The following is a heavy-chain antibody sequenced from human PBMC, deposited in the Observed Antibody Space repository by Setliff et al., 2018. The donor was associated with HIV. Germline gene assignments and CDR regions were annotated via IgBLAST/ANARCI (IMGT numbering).Heavy chain of an antibody. CDR3: ARWGSGSYERVFDY. J-gene: IGHJ4*02. V-gene: IGHV3-7*01. D-gene: IGHD1-26*01. CDR2: VKQDGTET. CDR1: GFRFRGYW. Sequence: GGSLRLSCAASGFRFRGYWMSWVRQAPGKGLESVANVKQDGTETLYVDSVKGRSTISRDNANNLVYLQMNSLRVEDTAVYFCARWGSGSYERVFDYWGQGMLVTVSS.